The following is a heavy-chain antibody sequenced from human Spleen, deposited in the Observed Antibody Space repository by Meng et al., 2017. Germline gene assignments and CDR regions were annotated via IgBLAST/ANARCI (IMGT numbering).Heavy chain of an antibody. CDR3: ANYYDSSGYYYFDY. CDR2: INHSGST. CDR1: GGSFSGYY. Sequence: QVQLHQWGAGLLKPSETLSLTCAVYGGSFSGYYWSWIRQPPGKGLEWIGEINHSGSTNYNPSLKSRVTISVDTSKNQFSLKLSSVTAADTAVYYCANYYDSSGYYYFDYWGQGTLVTVSS. V-gene: IGHV4-34*01. D-gene: IGHD3-22*01. J-gene: IGHJ4*02.